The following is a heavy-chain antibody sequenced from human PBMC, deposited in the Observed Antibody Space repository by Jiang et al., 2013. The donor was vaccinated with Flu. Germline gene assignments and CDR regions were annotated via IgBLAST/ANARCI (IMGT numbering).Heavy chain of an antibody. Sequence: VQLLESGGGVVQPGRSLRLSCAASGFTFSSYGMHWVRQAPGKGLEWVAVIWYDGSNKYYADSVKGRFAISRDNSKNTLYLQMNSLRAGDTAVYYCARESPMAAISAGFDYWGQGTLVTVSS. J-gene: IGHJ4*02. V-gene: IGHV3-33*01. CDR1: GFTFSSYG. D-gene: IGHD3-10*01. CDR2: IWYDGSNK. CDR3: ARESPMAAISAGFDY.